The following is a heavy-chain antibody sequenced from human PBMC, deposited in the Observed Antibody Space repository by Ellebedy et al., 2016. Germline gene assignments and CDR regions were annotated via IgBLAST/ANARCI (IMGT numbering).Heavy chain of an antibody. D-gene: IGHD2-15*01. CDR3: ARGVGSGWFDP. Sequence: GGSLRLSCAASGFTFSSHAMSWVRQAPGKGLEWVSAISGSGASTYYADSVKGRFTISRDNSKNTLYLQMNSLRAEDTAVYYCARGVGSGWFDPWGQGTLVTVSP. CDR1: GFTFSSHA. CDR2: ISGSGAST. J-gene: IGHJ5*02. V-gene: IGHV3-23*01.